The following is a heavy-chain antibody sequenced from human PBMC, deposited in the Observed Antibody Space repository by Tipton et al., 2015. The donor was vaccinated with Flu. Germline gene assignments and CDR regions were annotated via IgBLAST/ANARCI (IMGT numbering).Heavy chain of an antibody. CDR3: ARHTGDSVRGVIDY. CDR2: IYHSGTT. J-gene: IGHJ4*02. Sequence: TLSLTCAVYVGSFSGYYWSWIRQTPGKGLEWIGTIYHSGTTYYNPSLKSRLTISVDTSKNQFSLRLSSVTAADTAVYYCARHTGDSVRGVIDYWGQGTLVTVSS. V-gene: IGHV4-34*01. CDR1: VGSFSGYY. D-gene: IGHD3-10*02.